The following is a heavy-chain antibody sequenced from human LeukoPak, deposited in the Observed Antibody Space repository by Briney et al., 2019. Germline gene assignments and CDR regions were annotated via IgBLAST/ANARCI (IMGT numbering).Heavy chain of an antibody. D-gene: IGHD7-27*01. Sequence: GGSLRLSCAVSGFTFSSSWMHWVRQAPGKGLVWVSHIKTDGSTTAYADSVKGRFTISRDNAKNTLYLQMNSLRAEDTGVYYCARDQNWGSGWFDPWGQGTLVTVSS. CDR3: ARDQNWGSGWFDP. V-gene: IGHV3-74*01. CDR1: GFTFSSSW. J-gene: IGHJ5*02. CDR2: IKTDGSTT.